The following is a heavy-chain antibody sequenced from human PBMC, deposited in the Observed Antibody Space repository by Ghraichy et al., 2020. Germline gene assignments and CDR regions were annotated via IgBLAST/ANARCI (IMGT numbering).Heavy chain of an antibody. J-gene: IGHJ6*02. CDR1: GGSISSSNW. CDR2: IYHSGST. Sequence: SETLSLTCAVSGGSISSSNWWSWVRQPPGKGLEWIGEIYHSGSTNYNPSLKSRVTISVDKSKNQFSLKLSSVTAADTAVYYCARDHVGSSFHQLPFSPRRYYGIDVWGHGTTVTVSS. D-gene: IGHD2-2*01. V-gene: IGHV4-4*02. CDR3: ARDHVGSSFHQLPFSPRRYYGIDV.